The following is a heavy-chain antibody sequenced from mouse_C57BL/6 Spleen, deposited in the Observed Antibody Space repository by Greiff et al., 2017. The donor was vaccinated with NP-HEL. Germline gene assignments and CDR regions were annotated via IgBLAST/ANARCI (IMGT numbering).Heavy chain of an antibody. CDR1: GYTFTSYW. J-gene: IGHJ3*01. V-gene: IGHV1-52*01. D-gene: IGHD3-2*02. Sequence: QVHVKQPGAELVRPGSSVKLSCKASGYTFTSYWMHWVKQRPIQGLEWIGNIDPSDSETHYNQKFKDKATLTVDKSSSTAYMQLSSLTSEDSAVYYCARGGAQAAWFAYWGQGTLVTVSA. CDR3: ARGGAQAAWFAY. CDR2: IDPSDSET.